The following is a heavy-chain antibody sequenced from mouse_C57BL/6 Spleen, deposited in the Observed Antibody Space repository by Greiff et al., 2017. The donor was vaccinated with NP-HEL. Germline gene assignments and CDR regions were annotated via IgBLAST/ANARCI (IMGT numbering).Heavy chain of an antibody. CDR2: INPNNGGT. J-gene: IGHJ4*01. V-gene: IGHV1-26*01. D-gene: IGHD1-1*02. Sequence: EVQLQQSGPELVKPGASVKISCKASGYTFTDYYMNWVKQSHGKSLEWIGDINPNNGGTSYNQKFKGKATLTVDKSSSTAYMELRSLTSEDSAVYYCARGSWHYYAMDYWGQGTSVTVSS. CDR1: GYTFTDYY. CDR3: ARGSWHYYAMDY.